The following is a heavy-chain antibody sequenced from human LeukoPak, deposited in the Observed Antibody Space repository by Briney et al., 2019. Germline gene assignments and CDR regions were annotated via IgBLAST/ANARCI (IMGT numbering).Heavy chain of an antibody. Sequence: ASVEVSCKASGYTFTGYYMHWVRQAPGQGLEWMGWINPNSGGTNYAQKFQGRVTMTRDTSISTAYMELSRLRSDDTAVYYCARVNLGAAFGGAIDYWGQGTLVTVSS. V-gene: IGHV1-2*02. D-gene: IGHD3-16*01. CDR1: GYTFTGYY. CDR2: INPNSGGT. CDR3: ARVNLGAAFGGAIDY. J-gene: IGHJ4*02.